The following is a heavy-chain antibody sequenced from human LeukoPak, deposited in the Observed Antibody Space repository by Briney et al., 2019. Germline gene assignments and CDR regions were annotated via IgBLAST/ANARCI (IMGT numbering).Heavy chain of an antibody. CDR3: AKGSAMVTDLPFFDY. CDR1: GFTFDDYA. V-gene: IGHV3-9*03. D-gene: IGHD5-18*01. CDR2: ISWNTGSI. Sequence: PGRSLTLSCAASGFTFDDYAMHWVRQAPGKGLEWVSGISWNTGSIGYADSVKGRFTISRDNAKNSLYLQMNSLRTEDMALYYCAKGSAMVTDLPFFDYWGQGTLVTVSS. J-gene: IGHJ4*02.